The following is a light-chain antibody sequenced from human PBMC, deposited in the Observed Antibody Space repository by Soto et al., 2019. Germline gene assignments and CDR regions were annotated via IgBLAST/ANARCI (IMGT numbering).Light chain of an antibody. CDR1: QSVSNNY. J-gene: IGKJ1*01. V-gene: IGKV3-20*01. CDR2: GAS. Sequence: IVLTQSPGTLSLSPGERATLSCRASQSVSNNYLAWYQQKPGQAPRLLIYGASNRATGIPDRFSGSGSGKDCTLTISRLEPEDFAVYYCLQYGSSPGTFGQGTKVEVK. CDR3: LQYGSSPGT.